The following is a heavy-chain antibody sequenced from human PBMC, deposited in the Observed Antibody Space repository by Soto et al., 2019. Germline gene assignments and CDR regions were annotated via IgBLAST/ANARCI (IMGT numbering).Heavy chain of an antibody. J-gene: IGHJ5*02. CDR3: ARPDGYSSSSRDLNWFDP. CDR2: INHSGST. Sequence: SETLSLTCAVYGGSFSGYYWSWIRQPPGKGLEWIGEINHSGSTNYNPSLKSRVTISVDTSKNQFSLKLSSVTAADTAGYYCARPDGYSSSSRDLNWFDPWGQGTLVTVSS. V-gene: IGHV4-34*01. D-gene: IGHD6-6*01. CDR1: GGSFSGYY.